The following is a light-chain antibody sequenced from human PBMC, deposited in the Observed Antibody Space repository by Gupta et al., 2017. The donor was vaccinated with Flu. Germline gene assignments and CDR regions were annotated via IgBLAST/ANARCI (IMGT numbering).Light chain of an antibody. V-gene: IGKV3-15*01. CDR1: QSVSSN. J-gene: IGKJ5*01. Sequence: DIVMTQSPDTLSVSPGERATLSCRASQSVSSNLAWYQHKPGLAPRLLIYGASTRATGIADRFSGSGSGTDFTLTISSLQSEDFAVYYCQQYDDWPPITFGQGTRLEIK. CDR2: GAS. CDR3: QQYDDWPPIT.